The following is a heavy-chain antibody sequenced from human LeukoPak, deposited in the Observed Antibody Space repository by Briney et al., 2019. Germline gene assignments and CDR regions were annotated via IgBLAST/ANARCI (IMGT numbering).Heavy chain of an antibody. V-gene: IGHV3-23*01. CDR2: ISGSGGST. J-gene: IGHJ1*01. Sequence: GGSLRLSCAASGFTFSSYAMSWVRQAPVKGLEWVSAISGSGGSTYYADSVKGRFTISRDNSKNTLYLQMNSLRAEDTAVYYCAKGYYYDSSGYYSPEYFQYWGQGTLVTVSS. CDR3: AKGYYYDSSGYYSPEYFQY. D-gene: IGHD3-22*01. CDR1: GFTFSSYA.